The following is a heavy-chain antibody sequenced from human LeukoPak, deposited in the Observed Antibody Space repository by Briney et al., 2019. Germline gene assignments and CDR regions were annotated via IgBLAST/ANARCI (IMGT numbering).Heavy chain of an antibody. V-gene: IGHV3-48*01. J-gene: IGHJ4*02. CDR1: GFTFSSYG. CDR2: ISSSSSTI. Sequence: GGSLRLSCAASGFTFSSYGMNWVRQAPGKGLEWVSYISSSSSTIYYADSVKGRFTISRDNAKNSLYLQMNSLRAEDTAVYYCARDVGYHDSSVWDYWGQGTLVTVSS. CDR3: ARDVGYHDSSVWDY. D-gene: IGHD3-22*01.